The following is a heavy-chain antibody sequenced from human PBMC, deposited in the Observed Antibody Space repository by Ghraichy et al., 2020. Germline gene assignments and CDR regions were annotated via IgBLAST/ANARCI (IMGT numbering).Heavy chain of an antibody. V-gene: IGHV3-23*01. CDR3: AKAQLPQLAHPYYFDY. D-gene: IGHD6-6*01. Sequence: GGSLRLSCAASGFTFSSYAMSWVRQAPGKGLEWVSAISGSGGSTYYADSVKGRFTISRDNSKNTLYLQMNSLRAEDTAVYYCAKAQLPQLAHPYYFDYWGQGTLVTVSS. CDR2: ISGSGGST. CDR1: GFTFSSYA. J-gene: IGHJ4*02.